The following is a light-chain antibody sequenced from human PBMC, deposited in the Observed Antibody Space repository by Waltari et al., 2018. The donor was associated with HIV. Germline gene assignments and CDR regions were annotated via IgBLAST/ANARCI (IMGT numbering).Light chain of an antibody. J-gene: IGLJ2*01. CDR1: TINYDS. V-gene: IGLV2-14*03. CDR2: EGT. CDR3: SSYAASGSVI. Sequence: QSALTQPASVSGSPGQSVTISCTGPTINYDSVSWYQQHPAKAPKLIIFEGTYRPSGISNRFSASKSGNTASLTISGLQAEDEAHYSCSSYAASGSVIFGGGTNLTVL.